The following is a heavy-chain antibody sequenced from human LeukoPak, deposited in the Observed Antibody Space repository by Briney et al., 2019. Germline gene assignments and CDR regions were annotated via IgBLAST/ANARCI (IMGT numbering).Heavy chain of an antibody. CDR2: ISGGGDRT. D-gene: IGHD5-18*01. CDR3: AKDPSGDSFGSYGMDV. J-gene: IGHJ6*02. V-gene: IGHV3-23*01. Sequence: GGSLRLSCAASEFTFSSYAMNWVRQAPGKGLEWVSGISGGGDRTYYADSVKGRFTISRDNSKNTLYLQMNSRRPEDTAVYYCAKDPSGDSFGSYGMDVWGQGTTVTVSS. CDR1: EFTFSSYA.